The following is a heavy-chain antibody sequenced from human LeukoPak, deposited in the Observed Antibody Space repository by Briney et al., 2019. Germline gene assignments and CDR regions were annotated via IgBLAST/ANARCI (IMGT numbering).Heavy chain of an antibody. Sequence: GGSLRLSCAASGFTFSSYGMHWVRQAPGKGLEWVAVISYDGSNKYYADSVKGRFTISRDNSKNTLYLQMNSLRAEDTAVYYCAEDRDTLIYGDAYCGGDCYSSLFDYWGQGTLVTVSS. J-gene: IGHJ4*02. CDR2: ISYDGSNK. CDR3: AEDRDTLIYGDAYCGGDCYSSLFDY. CDR1: GFTFSSYG. D-gene: IGHD2-21*02. V-gene: IGHV3-30*18.